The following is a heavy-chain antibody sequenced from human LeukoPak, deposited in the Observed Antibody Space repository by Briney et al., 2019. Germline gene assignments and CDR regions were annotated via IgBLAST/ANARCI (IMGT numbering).Heavy chain of an antibody. CDR3: AKDETAVAGIFDY. CDR2: ISGSGGST. V-gene: IGHV3-23*01. J-gene: IGHJ4*02. Sequence: GGSLRLSCAASGFTFSSYAMSWVRQAAGKGLEWVSAISGSGGSTYYADSVKGRFTISRDNSKNTLYLQMDSLRAEDTAVYYCAKDETAVAGIFDYWGQGTLVTVSS. CDR1: GFTFSSYA. D-gene: IGHD6-19*01.